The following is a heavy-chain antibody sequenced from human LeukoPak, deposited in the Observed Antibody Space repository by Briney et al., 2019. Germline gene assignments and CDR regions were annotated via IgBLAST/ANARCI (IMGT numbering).Heavy chain of an antibody. J-gene: IGHJ4*02. CDR3: ARFTERGVVAIDY. CDR2: INPNSGGT. D-gene: IGHD3-3*01. Sequence: ASVKVSCKASGYTFTGYYMHWVRQAPGQGLEWMGWINPNSGGTNYAQKFQGRVTMTRDTSISTAYMELSRLRSDDTAVYYCARFTERGVVAIDYWGQGTLVTVSS. CDR1: GYTFTGYY. V-gene: IGHV1-2*02.